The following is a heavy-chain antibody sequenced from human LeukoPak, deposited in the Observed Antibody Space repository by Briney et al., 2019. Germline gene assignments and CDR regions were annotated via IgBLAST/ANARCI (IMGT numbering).Heavy chain of an antibody. CDR3: ARDGHRSEGTFDI. CDR2: ISYDGSNK. Sequence: GGFLRLSCAASGFTFSSYAMHWVRQAPGKGLEWVAVISYDGSNKYYADSVKGRFTISRDNSKNTLYLQMNSPRAEDTAVYYCARDGHRSEGTFDIWGQGTMVTVSS. J-gene: IGHJ3*02. V-gene: IGHV3-30-3*01. CDR1: GFTFSSYA.